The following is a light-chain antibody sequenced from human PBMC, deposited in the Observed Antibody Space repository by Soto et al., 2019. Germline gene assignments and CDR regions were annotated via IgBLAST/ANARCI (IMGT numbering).Light chain of an antibody. J-gene: IGKJ5*01. V-gene: IGKV2-30*01. CDR1: QSLVYSDGNTY. Sequence: DVVMTQSPLSLPVTLGQPASISCRSSQSLVYSDGNTYWNWFQQRPGQSPRSLIYNVSKRDSGVPDRFSGSGSGTDFTLKISRVEAEDVGVYYCMQGTHWPPITFGQGTRLEIK. CDR2: NVS. CDR3: MQGTHWPPIT.